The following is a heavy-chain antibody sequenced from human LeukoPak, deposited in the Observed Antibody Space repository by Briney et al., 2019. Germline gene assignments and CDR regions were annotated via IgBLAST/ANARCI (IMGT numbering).Heavy chain of an antibody. Sequence: GESLKISCTRSGSSFTNYWIAWVRQMPGKGLEWMGIIYPGDSETTYSPSFQGQVTISADKSITTTYLQWSSVKASDTAMYYCARGRGYCSSSSCFDFGYWGQGTLVTVSS. CDR1: GSSFTNYW. CDR3: ARGRGYCSSSSCFDFGY. CDR2: IYPGDSET. V-gene: IGHV5-51*01. D-gene: IGHD2-2*01. J-gene: IGHJ4*02.